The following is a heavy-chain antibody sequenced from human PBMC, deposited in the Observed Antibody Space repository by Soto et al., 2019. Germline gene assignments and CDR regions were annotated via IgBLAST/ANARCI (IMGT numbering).Heavy chain of an antibody. J-gene: IGHJ6*02. D-gene: IGHD3-9*01. CDR2: VSAYNGNT. CDR1: GYTFTSYG. CDR3: GRDLIRYFDWLTSYYGMDV. V-gene: IGHV1-18*01. Sequence: ASVKVSCKASGYTFTSYGISWVRQAPGQGLEWMGWVSAYNGNTNYAQKLQGRVTMTTDTSTSTAYMELRSLRSDDTAVYYCGRDLIRYFDWLTSYYGMDVWGQGTTVTVSS.